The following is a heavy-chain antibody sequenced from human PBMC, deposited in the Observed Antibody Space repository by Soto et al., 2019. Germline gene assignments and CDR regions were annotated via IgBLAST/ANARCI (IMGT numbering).Heavy chain of an antibody. Sequence: ESGGGVVQPGRSLRLSCAASGFTFSSYGMHWVRQAPGKGLEWVAVIWYDGSNKYYADSVKGRFTISRDNSKNTLYLQMNSLRAKDTAVYYCARERDIVVVLGYYYGMDVWGQGTTVTVSS. CDR2: IWYDGSNK. V-gene: IGHV3-33*01. D-gene: IGHD2-2*01. CDR1: GFTFSSYG. J-gene: IGHJ6*02. CDR3: ARERDIVVVLGYYYGMDV.